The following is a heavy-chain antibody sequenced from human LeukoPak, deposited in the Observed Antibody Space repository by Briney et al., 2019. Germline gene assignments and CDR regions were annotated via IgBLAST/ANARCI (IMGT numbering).Heavy chain of an antibody. CDR3: ARMGCSSTSCYTTYYYYGMDV. V-gene: IGHV3-7*01. D-gene: IGHD2-2*02. Sequence: VGSLRLSCAASGFTFSSYWMSWVRQAPGKGLEWVANIKQDGSEKYYVDSVKGRFTISRDNAKNSLYLQMNSLRAEDTAVYYCARMGCSSTSCYTTYYYYGMDVWGQGTTVTVSS. CDR1: GFTFSSYW. J-gene: IGHJ6*02. CDR2: IKQDGSEK.